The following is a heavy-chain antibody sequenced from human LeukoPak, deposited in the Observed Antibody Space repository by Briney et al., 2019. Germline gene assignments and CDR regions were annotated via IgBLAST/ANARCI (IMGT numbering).Heavy chain of an antibody. CDR3: ARDSAGYSHGYYFDY. CDR2: IWYDGSNK. J-gene: IGHJ4*02. D-gene: IGHD5-18*01. CDR1: GFTFSSYG. Sequence: PGGSLRLSCAASGFTFSSYGMHWVRQAPGKGLEWVAVIWYDGSNKYYADSVKGRFTISRDNSKNTLYLQMNSLRAEDTAVYYCARDSAGYSHGYYFDYWGQGTLVTVSS. V-gene: IGHV3-33*01.